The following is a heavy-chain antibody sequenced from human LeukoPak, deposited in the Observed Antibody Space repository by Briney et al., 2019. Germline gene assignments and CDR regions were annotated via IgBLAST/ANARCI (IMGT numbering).Heavy chain of an antibody. CDR1: GGSFSDYY. V-gene: IGHV4-34*01. D-gene: IGHD3-22*01. J-gene: IGHJ2*01. CDR2: INHSGST. Sequence: PSETPSLTCAVYGGSFSDYYWSWIRQPPGKGLEWIGEINHSGSTNFNPSLKSRVTISVDTSKNQFSLKLNSVTAADTAVYYCARAHPYYYDSSGYYRYFDLWGRGTLVTVSS. CDR3: ARAHPYYYDSSGYYRYFDL.